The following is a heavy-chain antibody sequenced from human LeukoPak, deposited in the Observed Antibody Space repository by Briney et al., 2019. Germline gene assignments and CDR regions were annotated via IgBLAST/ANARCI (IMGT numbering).Heavy chain of an antibody. V-gene: IGHV4-39*01. CDR1: GGSISSSSYY. CDR2: IYYSGST. D-gene: IGHD3-10*01. J-gene: IGHJ5*02. Sequence: KTSETLSLTCTVSGGSISSSSYYWGWIRQPPGKGLEWIGSIYYSGSTYYNPSLKSRVTISVDTSKNQFSLKLSSVTAADTAVYYCARHHPQLWFGEPNNWFDPWGQGTLVTVSS. CDR3: ARHHPQLWFGEPNNWFDP.